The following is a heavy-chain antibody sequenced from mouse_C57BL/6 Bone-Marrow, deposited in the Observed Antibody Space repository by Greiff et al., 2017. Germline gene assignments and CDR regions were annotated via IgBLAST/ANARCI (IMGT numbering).Heavy chain of an antibody. V-gene: IGHV1-55*01. Sequence: QVQLQQPGAELVKPGASVKMSCKASGYTFTSYWITWVKQRPGQGLEWIGDIYPGSGSTNYNEKFKSKATLTVDKSSSTAYMQLSSLTSEDSAVYYCARGGVTVGEGNYAMDYWGQGTSVTVSS. CDR1: GYTFTSYW. D-gene: IGHD1-1*01. CDR3: ARGGVTVGEGNYAMDY. J-gene: IGHJ4*01. CDR2: IYPGSGST.